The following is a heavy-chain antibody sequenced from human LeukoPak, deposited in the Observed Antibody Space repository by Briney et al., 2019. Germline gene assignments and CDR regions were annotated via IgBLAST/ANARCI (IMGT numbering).Heavy chain of an antibody. D-gene: IGHD3-10*01. CDR1: GYTFTSYG. CDR3: ARAAKRITLVRDLDY. V-gene: IGHV1-18*01. CDR2: ISAYNGNT. J-gene: IGHJ4*02. Sequence: ASVKVSCKASGYTFTSYGISWVRQAPGQGLEWMGWISAYNGNTNYAQKLQGRVTMTRDTSISTAYMELSRLRSDDTAVYYCARAAKRITLVRDLDYWGQGTQVTVSS.